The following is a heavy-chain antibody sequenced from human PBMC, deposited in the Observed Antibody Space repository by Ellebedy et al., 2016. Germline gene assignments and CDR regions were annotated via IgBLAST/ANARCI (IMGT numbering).Heavy chain of an antibody. D-gene: IGHD4-17*01. CDR2: IYHSGST. J-gene: IGHJ5*02. CDR1: GGSISSYY. Sequence: SETLSLTCTVSGGSISSYYWSWIRQPPGKGLEWIGEIYHSGSTNYNPSLKSRVTISVDKSKNQFSLKLSSVTAADTAVYYCANCVYGDYVRWFDPWGQGTLVTVSS. CDR3: ANCVYGDYVRWFDP. V-gene: IGHV4-59*12.